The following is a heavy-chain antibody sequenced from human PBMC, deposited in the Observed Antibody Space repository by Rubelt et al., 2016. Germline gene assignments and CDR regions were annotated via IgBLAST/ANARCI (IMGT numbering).Heavy chain of an antibody. D-gene: IGHD5-24*01. CDR3: ARDLTYNLPAY. V-gene: IGHV1-18*01. J-gene: IGHJ4*02. Sequence: QVQLVQSGAEVKKPGASVKVSCKAPGYTFTSYGISWVRQAPGQGLEWMGWISAYNGNTNYAQKLPGRVTMTTDTPTSSAYMGLRSLRSDDTAVYYCARDLTYNLPAYWGQGTLVTVSS. CDR1: GYTFTSYG. CDR2: ISAYNGNT.